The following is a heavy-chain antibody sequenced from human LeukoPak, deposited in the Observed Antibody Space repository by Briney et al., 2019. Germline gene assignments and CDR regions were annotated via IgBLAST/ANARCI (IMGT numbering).Heavy chain of an antibody. D-gene: IGHD6-13*01. J-gene: IGHJ4*02. CDR1: GFTFSSYS. CDR3: ARATIAAAGPPFAY. V-gene: IGHV3-48*01. Sequence: GGSLRLSCAASGFTFSSYSMNWVRQAPGKGLEWVSYISSSSSTIYYAGSVKGRFTISRDNAKNSLYLQMNSLRAEDTAVYYCARATIAAAGPPFAYWGQGTLVTVSS. CDR2: ISSSSSTI.